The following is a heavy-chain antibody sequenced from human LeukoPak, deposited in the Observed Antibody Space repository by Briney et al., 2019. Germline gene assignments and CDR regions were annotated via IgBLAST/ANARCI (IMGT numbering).Heavy chain of an antibody. CDR1: GCSISSYS. CDR3: ARTVVTLDWYFDL. D-gene: IGHD4-23*01. CDR2: FYTSGTT. Sequence: SETLSLTCSVSGCSISSYSWNWIRQPAGKGLEWIGRFYTSGTTNYNPSLKSRVTMSIDTSKNQVSLKMRSVTAADTAVYYCARTVVTLDWYFDLWGRGTLVSVSS. J-gene: IGHJ2*01. V-gene: IGHV4-4*07.